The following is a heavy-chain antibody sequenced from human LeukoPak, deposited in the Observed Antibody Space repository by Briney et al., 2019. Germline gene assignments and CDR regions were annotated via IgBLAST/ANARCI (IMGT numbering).Heavy chain of an antibody. CDR3: ARSRSSGWHDF. D-gene: IGHD6-19*01. CDR1: GYTFTSYY. V-gene: IGHV1-46*01. J-gene: IGHJ4*02. Sequence: GASVKVSCKASGYTFTSYYMNWGGQAPGQGLEGMGISKHSGGNTTFAQKFQGRVTMTRDASTSTVYLELSSLRSEDTAVYYCARSRSSGWHDFWGQGTLVIVSS. CDR2: SKHSGGNT.